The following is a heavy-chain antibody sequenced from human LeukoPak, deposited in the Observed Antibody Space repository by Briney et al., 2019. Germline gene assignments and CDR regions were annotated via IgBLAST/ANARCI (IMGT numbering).Heavy chain of an antibody. CDR2: INHSGST. Sequence: SETLSLTCAVYGGSFSGYYWSWIRQPPGKGLEWIGEINHSGSTNYNPSLKSRVTISVDTSKSQFSLKLSSVTAADTAVYYCARPSLSDYGGPFDPWGQGTLVTVSS. CDR1: GGSFSGYY. CDR3: ARPSLSDYGGPFDP. J-gene: IGHJ5*02. D-gene: IGHD4-23*01. V-gene: IGHV4-34*01.